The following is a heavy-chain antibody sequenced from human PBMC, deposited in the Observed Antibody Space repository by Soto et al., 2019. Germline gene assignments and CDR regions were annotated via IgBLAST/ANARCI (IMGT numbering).Heavy chain of an antibody. Sequence: ASLKVYCNTSGYTFTRYGIGWVRQAPGQVLEWMGWISAYNGNTNYAQKLQGRVTMTTDTSTSTAYMELRSLRSDDTAVYYCARSLSATVTTPYDYWGQGTLVNV. J-gene: IGHJ4*02. CDR2: ISAYNGNT. CDR1: GYTFTRYG. CDR3: ARSLSATVTTPYDY. D-gene: IGHD4-17*01. V-gene: IGHV1-18*01.